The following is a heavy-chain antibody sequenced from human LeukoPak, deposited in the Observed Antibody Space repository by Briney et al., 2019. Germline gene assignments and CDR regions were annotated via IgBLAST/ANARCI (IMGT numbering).Heavy chain of an antibody. V-gene: IGHV3-30*02. CDR3: AKDSRVGSSGSRNAFDI. Sequence: GGSLRFSCAASGFTFSSYGMHWVRQAPGKGLEWVAFTQYDVSNKHYVDSVKGRFTISRDNSKNTLFLQMNSLTVEDTAVYYCAKDSRVGSSGSRNAFDIWGQGTMVTVSS. J-gene: IGHJ3*02. D-gene: IGHD6-19*01. CDR1: GFTFSSYG. CDR2: TQYDVSNK.